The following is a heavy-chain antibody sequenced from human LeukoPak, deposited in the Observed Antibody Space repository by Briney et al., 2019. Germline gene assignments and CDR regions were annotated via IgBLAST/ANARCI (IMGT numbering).Heavy chain of an antibody. V-gene: IGHV3-33*06. Sequence: GGSLSLSCAASGFTFSSYGMHWVRQAPGKGLEWVALIWYDGSNKDYADSVKGRFTISRDNSKNTVYPQMNSLRAEDTAVYYCAKDYGFITPYCYFDLWGRGTLVTVSS. CDR3: AKDYGFITPYCYFDL. D-gene: IGHD3-22*01. CDR1: GFTFSSYG. J-gene: IGHJ2*01. CDR2: IWYDGSNK.